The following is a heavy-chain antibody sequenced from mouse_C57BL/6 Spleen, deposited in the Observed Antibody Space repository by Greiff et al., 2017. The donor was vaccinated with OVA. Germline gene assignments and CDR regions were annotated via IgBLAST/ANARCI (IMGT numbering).Heavy chain of an antibody. D-gene: IGHD1-1*01. V-gene: IGHV1-85*01. CDR1: GYTFTSYD. CDR3: ARPITTVVATGAMDY. CDR2: IYPRDGST. Sequence: QVQLQQSGPELVKPGASVKLSCKASGYTFTSYDINWVKQRPGQGLEWIGWIYPRDGSTKYNEKFKDKATLTVDTSSSTAYMELHSLTSEDSAVYFCARPITTVVATGAMDYWGQGTSVTVSS. J-gene: IGHJ4*01.